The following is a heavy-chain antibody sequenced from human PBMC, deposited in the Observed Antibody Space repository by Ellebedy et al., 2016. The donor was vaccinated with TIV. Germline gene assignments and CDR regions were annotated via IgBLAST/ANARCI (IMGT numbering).Heavy chain of an antibody. CDR2: INPSGGST. V-gene: IGHV1-46*01. J-gene: IGHJ6*02. CDR3: ARDLLDRNYYYYGMDV. CDR1: GYTFTSYY. D-gene: IGHD1-1*01. Sequence: AASVKVSCKASGYTFTSYYMHWVRQAPGQGLEWMGIINPSGGSTSYAQKFQGRVTMTRDTSTSTVYMELSSLRSEDTAVYYCARDLLDRNYYYYGMDVWGQGTTVTVSS.